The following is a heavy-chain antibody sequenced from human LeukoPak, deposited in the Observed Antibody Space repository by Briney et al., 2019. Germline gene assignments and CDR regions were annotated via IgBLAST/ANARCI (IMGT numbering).Heavy chain of an antibody. J-gene: IGHJ3*02. CDR1: GGTFSSYA. Sequence: SVKVSCKASGGTFSSYAISWVRQAPGQGLEWMGGIIPIFGTANYAQKFQGRVTMTEDTSTDTAYMELSSLRSEDTAVYYCATPYSSSWDDAFDIWGQGTMVTVSS. D-gene: IGHD6-13*01. V-gene: IGHV1-69*06. CDR3: ATPYSSSWDDAFDI. CDR2: IIPIFGTA.